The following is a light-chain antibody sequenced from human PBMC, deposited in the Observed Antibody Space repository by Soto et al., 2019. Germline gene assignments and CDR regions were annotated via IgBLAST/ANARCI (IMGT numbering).Light chain of an antibody. CDR1: SSNIGAGYD. V-gene: IGLV1-40*01. Sequence: QSVLTQPPSVSGAPGQRGTISCTGSSSNIGAGYDVHWYQQLPGTAPKLLIYGNSNRPSGVPDRFSGSKSGTSASLAITGLQAEDEADYYCQPYDSSLRVVFGGGTKLTVL. CDR2: GNS. CDR3: QPYDSSLRVV. J-gene: IGLJ2*01.